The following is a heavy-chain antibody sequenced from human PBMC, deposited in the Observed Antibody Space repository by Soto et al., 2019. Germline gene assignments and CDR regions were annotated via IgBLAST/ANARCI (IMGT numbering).Heavy chain of an antibody. CDR2: ISGSGGST. Sequence: GGSLRLSCAASGFTFSSYAMSWDRQDPGKGLEWVSAISGSGGSTYYAAAVMGRFTISTNDSKNNLYLQMTSMRADDTAVYYCSIVRAFDIWGQGTMVTVSS. J-gene: IGHJ3*02. CDR3: SIVRAFDI. V-gene: IGHV3-23*01. CDR1: GFTFSSYA.